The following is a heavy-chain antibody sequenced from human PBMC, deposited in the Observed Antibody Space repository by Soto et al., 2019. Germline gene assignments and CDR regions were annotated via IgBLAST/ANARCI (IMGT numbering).Heavy chain of an antibody. CDR2: IIPIFGAA. CDR1: GGTFSSYA. CDR3: AREFMASTYYYYYGMDV. Sequence: SVKVSCKASGGTFSSYAISWVRQAPGQGLEWMGGIIPIFGAANYAQKFQGRVTITADESTSTAYMELSSLRSEDTAMYYCAREFMASTYYYYYGMDVWGQGTTVTVSS. J-gene: IGHJ6*02. V-gene: IGHV1-69*13.